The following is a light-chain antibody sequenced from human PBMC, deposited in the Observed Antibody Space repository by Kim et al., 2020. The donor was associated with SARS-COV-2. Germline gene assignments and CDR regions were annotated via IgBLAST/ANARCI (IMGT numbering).Light chain of an antibody. V-gene: IGKV3-20*01. CDR2: GAS. J-gene: IGKJ1*01. CDR1: QSVSSSY. CDR3: QQYGNSPHT. Sequence: EIVLTQSPGTLSLSPGERATLSCRASQSVSSSYLAWYQQKPGQAPRLLIYGASSRATGVPDRFSGSGCGTDFTLTITRLEPEDFAVYYCQQYGNSPHTFGQGTKVDIK.